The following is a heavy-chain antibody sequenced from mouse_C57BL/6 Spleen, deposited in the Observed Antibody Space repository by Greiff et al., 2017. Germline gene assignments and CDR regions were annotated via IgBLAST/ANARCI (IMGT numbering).Heavy chain of an antibody. CDR3: TRDRSMVTTRDFDY. CDR1: GYTFTDYE. V-gene: IGHV1-15*01. D-gene: IGHD2-2*01. Sequence: VQLQQSGAELVRPGASVTLSCKASGYTFTDYEMHWVKPTPVHGLEWIGALDPETGGTAYNQKFKGKAILTADKSSSTAYMEIRSLTSEDSAVYYCTRDRSMVTTRDFDYWGQGTTLTVSS. CDR2: LDPETGGT. J-gene: IGHJ2*01.